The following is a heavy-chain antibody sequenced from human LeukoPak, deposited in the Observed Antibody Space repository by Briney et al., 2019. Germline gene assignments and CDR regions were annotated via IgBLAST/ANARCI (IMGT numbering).Heavy chain of an antibody. V-gene: IGHV3-74*01. CDR3: VREGYGPGNYHFDY. J-gene: IGHJ4*02. D-gene: IGHD3-10*01. CDR2: IDSGGGDT. Sequence: PGGPLRLSCAASGFTFSSQWMHWVRQAPGKGLVWLSRIDSGGGDTIDAESVKGRFTISRDNSKNTLYMQMNSLRAEDTAVYYCVREGYGPGNYHFDYWGQGTLVTVSS. CDR1: GFTFSSQW.